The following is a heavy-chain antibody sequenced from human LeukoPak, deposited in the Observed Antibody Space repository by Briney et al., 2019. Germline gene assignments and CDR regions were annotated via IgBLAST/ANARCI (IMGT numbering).Heavy chain of an antibody. CDR2: ISGSSSYI. J-gene: IGHJ5*02. V-gene: IGHV3-21*01. Sequence: GGSLRLSCAASGFTFSSYSMNWVRQAPGKGLEWVSSISGSSSYIYYADSVKGRFTISRDNARNSLYLQMNSLRAEDTAVYYCARGREEDWFDPWGQGTLVTVSS. CDR1: GFTFSSYS. CDR3: ARGREEDWFDP. D-gene: IGHD1-26*01.